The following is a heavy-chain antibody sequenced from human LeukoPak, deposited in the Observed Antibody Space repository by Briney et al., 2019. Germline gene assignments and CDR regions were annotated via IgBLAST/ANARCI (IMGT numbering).Heavy chain of an antibody. CDR3: ASNTGSDASGYAY. J-gene: IGHJ4*02. CDR1: GYSFSSYG. V-gene: IGHV1-18*01. CDR2: ISVYNGDT. Sequence: ASVKVSCKASGYSFSSYGVTWVRQAPGQGLEGVGWISVYNGDTNYAQMLQGRVTMTSETSTSTAYMELRSLRSDDTAVYYCASNTGSDASGYAYWGQGTLVTVSS. D-gene: IGHD3-22*01.